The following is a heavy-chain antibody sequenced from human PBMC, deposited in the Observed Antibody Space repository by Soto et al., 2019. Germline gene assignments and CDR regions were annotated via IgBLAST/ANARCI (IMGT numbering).Heavy chain of an antibody. J-gene: IGHJ6*02. CDR1: GYSFTNYW. D-gene: IGHD4-4*01. V-gene: IGHV5-51*01. CDR3: ARSYTMDV. Sequence: PGETLKISCKGSGYSFTNYWIGWVGQMPGKGLEWMGIIDPGDSDTRYSPSFQGQVTMSVDKSINSAYLQWSSLKASDTAMYYCARSYTMDVWGQGTTVTVSS. CDR2: IDPGDSDT.